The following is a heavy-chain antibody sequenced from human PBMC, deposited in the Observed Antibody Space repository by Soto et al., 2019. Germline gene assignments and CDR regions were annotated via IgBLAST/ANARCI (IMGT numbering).Heavy chain of an antibody. CDR1: GGSISSGGYY. Sequence: QVQLQESGPGLVKPSQTLSLTCTVSGGSISSGGYYWSWIRQHPGKGLEWIGYIYYGGSTYYNPSLKSRVTIPGDTSKTQFSLKVSSVTAADTAVYYCARQIAYGSGSWRFDYWGQGTLVTVSS. J-gene: IGHJ4*02. CDR2: IYYGGST. D-gene: IGHD6-13*01. V-gene: IGHV4-31*03. CDR3: ARQIAYGSGSWRFDY.